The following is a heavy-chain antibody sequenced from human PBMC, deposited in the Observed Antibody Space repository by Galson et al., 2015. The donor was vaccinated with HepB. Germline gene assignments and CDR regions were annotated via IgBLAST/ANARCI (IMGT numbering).Heavy chain of an antibody. CDR2: INNDGSST. D-gene: IGHD1-1*01. Sequence: SLRLSCAASGFTFSTYWMHWVRQGPGKGLVWVSRINNDGSSTTYADSVRGRFTISRDNAKNTLYLQMNSLRAEDTAIYYCARGYLSAANWFDPWGQGALVTVSS. CDR1: GFTFSTYW. V-gene: IGHV3-74*01. CDR3: ARGYLSAANWFDP. J-gene: IGHJ5*02.